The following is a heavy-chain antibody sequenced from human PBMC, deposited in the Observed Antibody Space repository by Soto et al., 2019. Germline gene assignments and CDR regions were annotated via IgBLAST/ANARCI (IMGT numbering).Heavy chain of an antibody. CDR3: ARGTLTSIDMVDY. D-gene: IGHD2-21*01. J-gene: IGHJ4*01. V-gene: IGHV4-59*12. CDR1: GDSISSYY. CDR2: IYYSGST. Sequence: SETLSLTCTVSGDSISSYYWSWIRQPPGKGLEWIGYIYYSGSTNYNPSLKSRVTISVDTSKNTLYLQINSLTAEDTAVYYCARGTLTSIDMVDYWGHGTLVTVSS.